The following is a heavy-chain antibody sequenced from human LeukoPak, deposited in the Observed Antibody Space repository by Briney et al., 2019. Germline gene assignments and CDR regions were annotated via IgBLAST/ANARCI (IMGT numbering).Heavy chain of an antibody. D-gene: IGHD3-10*01. CDR1: GFTFSSYS. V-gene: IGHV3-21*04. CDR3: AKSPDTTMVRGGVIDY. J-gene: IGHJ4*02. Sequence: GGSLRLSCAASGFTFSSYSMNWVRQAPGKGLEWISSISSSSSYIYYADSVKGRFTISRDNSKNTLYLQMNSLRAEDTAVYYCAKSPDTTMVRGGVIDYWGQGTLVTVSS. CDR2: ISSSSSYI.